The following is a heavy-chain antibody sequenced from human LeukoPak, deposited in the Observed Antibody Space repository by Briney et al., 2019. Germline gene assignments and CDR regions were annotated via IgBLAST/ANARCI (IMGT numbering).Heavy chain of an antibody. CDR2: MKQDGSEK. CDR3: ARRALSSGYYPQFDY. V-gene: IGHV3-7*01. J-gene: IGHJ4*02. Sequence: GGSLRLSCAASGFSFNNYWMSWVRQAPGKGLEWVANMKQDGSEKSYVDSVKGRFTISRDNAKSSLYLQMNSLRAEDTAVYYCARRALSSGYYPQFDYWGQGTLVSVSS. CDR1: GFSFNNYW. D-gene: IGHD3-22*01.